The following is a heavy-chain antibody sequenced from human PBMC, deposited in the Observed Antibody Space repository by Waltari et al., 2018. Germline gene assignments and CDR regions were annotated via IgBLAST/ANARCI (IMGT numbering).Heavy chain of an antibody. CDR2: MYSAGST. CDR3: TRDSQDYDGSDPEGY. CDR1: RFSVSIKY. Sequence: EVQGVESGGGLVQPGGSLGLSCAASRFSVSIKYMTWVRQAPGEGLEWVSVMYSAGSTNYADYVRGRFAISRDTTKNSLYLQMNSLRAEDTAVYYCTRDSQDYDGSDPEGYWGQGTLVTVSS. D-gene: IGHD3-22*01. J-gene: IGHJ4*02. V-gene: IGHV3-66*01.